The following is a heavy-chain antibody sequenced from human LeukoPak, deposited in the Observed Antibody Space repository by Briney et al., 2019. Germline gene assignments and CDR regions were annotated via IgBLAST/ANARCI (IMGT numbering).Heavy chain of an antibody. J-gene: IGHJ5*02. D-gene: IGHD6-19*01. CDR2: ISGSGGST. V-gene: IGHV3-23*01. CDR3: AKSPSVAGTFWFDP. Sequence: PGGSLRLSCAASGFTVSSNYMSWVRQAPGKGLEWVSAISGSGGSTYYADSVKGRFTISRDNSKNTLYLQMNSLRAEDTAVYYCAKSPSVAGTFWFDPWGQGTLVTVSS. CDR1: GFTVSSNY.